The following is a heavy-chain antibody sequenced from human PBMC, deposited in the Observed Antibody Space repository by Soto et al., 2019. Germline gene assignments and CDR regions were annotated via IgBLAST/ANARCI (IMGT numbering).Heavy chain of an antibody. CDR1: GFTFSSYG. Sequence: QVQLVESGGGVVQPGRSLRLSCAASGFTFSSYGMHWVRQAPGKGLEWVAVISYDGSNKYYADSVKGRFTISRDNSKNTLYLQMTSLRAEDTAVYYCAKDQTAWLLWTNYYYYYMDVWGKGTTVTVSS. CDR2: ISYDGSNK. J-gene: IGHJ6*03. CDR3: AKDQTAWLLWTNYYYYYMDV. V-gene: IGHV3-30*18. D-gene: IGHD2-2*01.